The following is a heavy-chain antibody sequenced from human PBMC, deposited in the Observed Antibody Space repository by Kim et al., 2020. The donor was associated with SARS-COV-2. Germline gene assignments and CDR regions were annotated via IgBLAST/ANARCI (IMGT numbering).Heavy chain of an antibody. D-gene: IGHD3-10*01. Sequence: GGSLRLSCAASGFTFSSYGMHWVRQAPGKGLEWVAVISYDGSNKYYADSVKGRFTISRDNSKNTLYLQMNSLRAEDTAVYYCARDRGGQRETLDYWGQGTLVTVSS. J-gene: IGHJ4*02. CDR1: GFTFSSYG. CDR2: ISYDGSNK. CDR3: ARDRGGQRETLDY. V-gene: IGHV3-33*05.